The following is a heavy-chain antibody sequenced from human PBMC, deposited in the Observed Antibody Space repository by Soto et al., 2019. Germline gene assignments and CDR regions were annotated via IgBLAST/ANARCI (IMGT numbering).Heavy chain of an antibody. CDR3: ARDTTLRASSRCYVFYYYGSDI. CDR2: IIPIFGTA. D-gene: IGHD6-13*01. CDR1: GGTFSSYA. V-gene: IGHV1-69*13. J-gene: IGHJ6*02. Sequence: ASVKVSCKASGGTFSSYAISWVRQAPGQGLEWMGGIIPIFGTANYAQKFQGRVTITADESTSTAYMELSSLRSEDTAVYYCARDTTLRASSRCYVFYYYGSDIWVQGTTVSVSS.